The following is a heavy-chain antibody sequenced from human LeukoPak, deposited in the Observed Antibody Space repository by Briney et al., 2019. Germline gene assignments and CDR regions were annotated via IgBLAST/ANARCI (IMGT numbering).Heavy chain of an antibody. D-gene: IGHD1-26*01. J-gene: IGHJ4*02. Sequence: GASVKVSCKASGGTFNRDAVHWVRQAPGQGLEWMGRVLPIIGVANYEQKFQGRVTVIADKSTSTVYMELSSLRSEDTAVYYCARAFYSGSHYFDYWGQGTLVTVSS. CDR2: VLPIIGVA. V-gene: IGHV1-69*04. CDR1: GGTFNRDA. CDR3: ARAFYSGSHYFDY.